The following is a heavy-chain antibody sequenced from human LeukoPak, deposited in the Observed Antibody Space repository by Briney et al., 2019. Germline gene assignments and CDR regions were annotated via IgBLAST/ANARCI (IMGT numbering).Heavy chain of an antibody. Sequence: GGSLRLSCAASGFTFSSYAMHWVRQAPGKGLEWVAVISYDGSNKYYADSVKGRFTISRDNSKNTLYLQMNSLRAEDTAVYYCARDRAMIVVVFTTDAFDFWGQGTVATVSS. V-gene: IGHV3-30-3*01. D-gene: IGHD3-22*01. CDR3: ARDRAMIVVVFTTDAFDF. CDR2: ISYDGSNK. J-gene: IGHJ3*01. CDR1: GFTFSSYA.